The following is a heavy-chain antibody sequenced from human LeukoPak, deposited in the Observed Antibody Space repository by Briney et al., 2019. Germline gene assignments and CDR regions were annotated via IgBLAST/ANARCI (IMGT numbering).Heavy chain of an antibody. J-gene: IGHJ6*02. D-gene: IGHD6-19*01. CDR2: ISGSGGST. CDR3: AKVFPELAVPIAVAGRDYYYGMDV. Sequence: PGGSLRLSCAASGFTFSSYAMSWVRQAPGKGLEWVSAISGSGGSTYYADSVKGRFTISRDNSKNTLYLQMNSLRAEDTAVYYCAKVFPELAVPIAVAGRDYYYGMDVWGQGTTVTVSS. CDR1: GFTFSSYA. V-gene: IGHV3-23*01.